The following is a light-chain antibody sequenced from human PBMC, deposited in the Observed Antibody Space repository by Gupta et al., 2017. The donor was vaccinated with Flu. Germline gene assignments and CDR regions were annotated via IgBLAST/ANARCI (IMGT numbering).Light chain of an antibody. Sequence: LGERATINCKSSQSLLYSSNKKNYLAWYQQKPGQSPKLLIYWASTRESGVPDRFSGSGYGTDFTLTISSRQAEDVAVYYCQQYDDTLQVTFGHGTIVDIK. CDR3: QQYDDTLQVT. J-gene: IGKJ3*01. V-gene: IGKV4-1*01. CDR2: WAS. CDR1: QSLLYSSNKKNY.